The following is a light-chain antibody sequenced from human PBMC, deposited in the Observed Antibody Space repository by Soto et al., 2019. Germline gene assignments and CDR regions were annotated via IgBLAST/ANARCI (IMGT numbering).Light chain of an antibody. CDR2: AAS. CDR1: QGISSY. CDR3: QQLNSYTPT. V-gene: IGKV1-9*01. J-gene: IGKJ5*01. Sequence: DIQLTQSPSFLSASEGDRVTITCRASQGISSYLAWYQQKPGKAPKLLIYAASTLQSGVPSRFSGSGSGTEFTLTISSLQPEDFATYYCQQLNSYTPTFGQGTRLEIK.